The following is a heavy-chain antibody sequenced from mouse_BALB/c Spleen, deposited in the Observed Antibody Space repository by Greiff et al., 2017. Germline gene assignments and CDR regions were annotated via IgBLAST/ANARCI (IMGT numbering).Heavy chain of an antibody. J-gene: IGHJ4*01. V-gene: IGHV1-9*01. CDR2: ILPGSGST. CDR3: AIRKSYYAMDY. CDR1: GYTSSSYW. Sequence: VQLQQSGAELMKPGASVKISCKATGYTSSSYWIEWVKQRPGHGLEWIGEILPGSGSTNYNEKFKGKATFTADTSSNTAYLQLSSLTSEDSAVYYCAIRKSYYAMDYWGQGTSVTVSS.